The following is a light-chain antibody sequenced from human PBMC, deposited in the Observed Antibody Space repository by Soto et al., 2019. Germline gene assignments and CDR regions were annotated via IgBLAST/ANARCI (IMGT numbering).Light chain of an antibody. CDR2: GDN. J-gene: IGLJ1*01. V-gene: IGLV1-40*01. CDR3: QSYDSRLGGYV. Sequence: QSVLTQSPSVSGAPGQRVTISCTGSSSNIGAGYDVHWYQQLPGTAPKVVIYGDNNRASGVPDRFSGSKSGTSASLAITGLQAEDEADYYCQSYDSRLGGYVFGTGTKVTVL. CDR1: SSNIGAGYD.